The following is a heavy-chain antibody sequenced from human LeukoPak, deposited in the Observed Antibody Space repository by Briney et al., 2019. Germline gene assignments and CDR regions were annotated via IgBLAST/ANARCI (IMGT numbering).Heavy chain of an antibody. J-gene: IGHJ6*02. Sequence: ASVKLSCTAAGGTFSSYAISWVRQAPGQGLEWMGRIIPILGIANYAQKFQGRATITADKSTSTAYMELSSLRSEDTAVYYCAREAGTSYHYYDGMDVWGQGTTVTVSS. CDR3: AREAGTSYHYYDGMDV. CDR1: GGTFSSYA. CDR2: IIPILGIA. D-gene: IGHD1-1*01. V-gene: IGHV1-69*04.